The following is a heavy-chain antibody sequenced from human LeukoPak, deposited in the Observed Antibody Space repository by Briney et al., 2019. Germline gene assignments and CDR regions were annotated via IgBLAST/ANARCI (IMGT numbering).Heavy chain of an antibody. D-gene: IGHD2-15*01. CDR2: INPSGGST. CDR3: ARDRGIGSGPPRAFDI. J-gene: IGHJ3*02. CDR1: GYTFTSYY. Sequence: ASVKVSCKASGYTFTSYYMHWVRQAPGQGLEWMGIINPSGGSTSYAQKFQGRVTMTRDMSTSTVYMELSSLRSEDTAVYYCARDRGIGSGPPRAFDIWGQGTMVTVSS. V-gene: IGHV1-46*01.